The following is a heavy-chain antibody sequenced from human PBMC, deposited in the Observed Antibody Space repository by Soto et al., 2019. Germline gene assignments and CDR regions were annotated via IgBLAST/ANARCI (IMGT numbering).Heavy chain of an antibody. CDR1: GGSFSGYY. CDR2: INHSGST. Sequence: QVQLQQWGAGLLKPSETLSLTCAVYGGSFSGYYWSWIRQPPGKGLEWIGEINHSGSTNYNPSLKSRGTRSGDASSNQFWRKRRSGTAADTAVYSWARGGAGYNAIRGFNPWGQGTLVTVSS. V-gene: IGHV4-34*01. CDR3: ARGGAGYNAIRGFNP. D-gene: IGHD5-12*01. J-gene: IGHJ5*02.